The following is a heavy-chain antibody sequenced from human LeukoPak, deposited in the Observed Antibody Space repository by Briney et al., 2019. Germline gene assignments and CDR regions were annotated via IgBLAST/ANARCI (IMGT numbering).Heavy chain of an antibody. J-gene: IGHJ5*02. D-gene: IGHD2-15*01. CDR1: GYSISSGYY. CDR3: ARDGGYCSGGSCYENWFDP. V-gene: IGHV4-38-2*02. Sequence: PSETLSLTCTVSGYSISSGYYWGWIRQPPGKGLEWIGSIYHSGSTYYNPSLKRRVTISVDTSKKQFSLKLSSVTAADTAVYYCARDGGYCSGGSCYENWFDPWGQGTLVTVSS. CDR2: IYHSGST.